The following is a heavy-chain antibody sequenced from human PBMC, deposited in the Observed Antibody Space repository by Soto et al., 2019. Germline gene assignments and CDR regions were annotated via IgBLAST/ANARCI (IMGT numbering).Heavy chain of an antibody. J-gene: IGHJ5*02. CDR2: IIPMSGRP. Sequence: ASVKVSCKASGGTFNSFSIDWVRQAPGQGLEWMGGIIPMSGRPNYAQRFQGRVTFSADKSINTVYMELNSLTKEDTAVYYCTRRGRQSANWFDPWGQGTLVTVSS. CDR3: TRRGRQSANWFDP. V-gene: IGHV1-69*06. CDR1: GGTFNSFS.